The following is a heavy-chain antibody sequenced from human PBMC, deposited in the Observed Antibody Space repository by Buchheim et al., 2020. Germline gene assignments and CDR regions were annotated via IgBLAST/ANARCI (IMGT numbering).Heavy chain of an antibody. CDR3: VRVAGYCTGGVCYSGGMDV. CDR1: GGSISSGGYS. J-gene: IGHJ6*02. Sequence: QLQLQESGSGLVKPSQTLSLTCAVSGGSISSGGYSWSWIRQPPGKGLEWIGYIYHSGSTYYNPSLKSRVTISVDRSKHQFSLKLSSVTAADTAVYYCVRVAGYCTGGVCYSGGMDVWGQGTT. CDR2: IYHSGST. V-gene: IGHV4-30-2*01. D-gene: IGHD2-8*02.